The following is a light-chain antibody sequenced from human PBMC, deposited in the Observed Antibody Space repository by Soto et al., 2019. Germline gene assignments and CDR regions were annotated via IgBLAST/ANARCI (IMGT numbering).Light chain of an antibody. Sequence: QSVVTQEHSLTVSPGGTVTLTCGSSTGAVTSRHYPYWFQQKPGQAPRTLIYDTSDKHSWTPARFSGSLLGGKAALTLSGAQPEDEAEYYCLLSYSGARHVVFGGGTKLTVL. CDR1: TGAVTSRHY. V-gene: IGLV7-46*01. CDR3: LLSYSGARHVV. CDR2: DTS. J-gene: IGLJ2*01.